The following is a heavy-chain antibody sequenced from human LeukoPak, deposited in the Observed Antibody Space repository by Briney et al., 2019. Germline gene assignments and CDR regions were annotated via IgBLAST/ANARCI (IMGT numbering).Heavy chain of an antibody. CDR2: ISSSGSTI. CDR1: GLTFSDYY. D-gene: IGHD2-15*01. CDR3: ARVGYCSGGSCYPLTLNTHDAFDI. J-gene: IGHJ3*02. Sequence: GGSLRLSCAASGLTFSDYYMSWIRQAPGKGLEWVSYISSSGSTIDYADSVKGRFTISRDNTKSSLYLQMNNLRAEDTAVYYCARVGYCSGGSCYPLTLNTHDAFDIWGQGTMVTVSS. V-gene: IGHV3-11*01.